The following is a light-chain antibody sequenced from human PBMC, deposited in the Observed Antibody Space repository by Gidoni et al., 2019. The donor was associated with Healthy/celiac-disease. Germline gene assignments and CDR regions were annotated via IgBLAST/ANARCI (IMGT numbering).Light chain of an antibody. CDR3: EQLNSYPLT. J-gene: IGKJ3*01. V-gene: IGKV1-9*01. CDR2: AAS. CDR1: QGISSY. Sequence: DIQLTQSPSFLSASVGDRVTITCRASQGISSYLAWYQQKPGKAPKLLIYAASTLQSGVPSRFSGSGSGKEFTLKISSLQHEDFATYYCEQLNSYPLTFGPGTKVDIK.